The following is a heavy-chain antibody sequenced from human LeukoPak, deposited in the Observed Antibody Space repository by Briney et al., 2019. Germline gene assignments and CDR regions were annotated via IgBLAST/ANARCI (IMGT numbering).Heavy chain of an antibody. D-gene: IGHD4-23*01. CDR2: ISGSGGST. CDR3: ARGSRGNFDY. Sequence: GGSLRLSCAASGFTFSSYAMSWVRQAPGKGLEWVSTISGSGGSTFYADSVKGRFTISRDNSKNALYLQMNSLRAEDTAVYYCARGSRGNFDYWGQGTLVTVSS. V-gene: IGHV3-23*01. J-gene: IGHJ4*02. CDR1: GFTFSSYA.